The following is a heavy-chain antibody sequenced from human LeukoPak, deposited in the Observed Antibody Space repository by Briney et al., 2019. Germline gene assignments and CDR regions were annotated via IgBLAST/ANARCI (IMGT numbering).Heavy chain of an antibody. V-gene: IGHV1-8*01. CDR1: GYTFTSYD. J-gene: IGHJ3*02. CDR2: MNPNSGNT. D-gene: IGHD3-10*01. CDR3: ARIRAYGSGSYYDAFDI. Sequence: ASVKVSCKASGYTFTSYDINWVRQATGQGLEWMGWMNPNSGNTGYAQKFQCRVTMTRNTSISTAYMELSSLRSEDTAVYYCARIRAYGSGSYYDAFDIWGQGTMVTVSS.